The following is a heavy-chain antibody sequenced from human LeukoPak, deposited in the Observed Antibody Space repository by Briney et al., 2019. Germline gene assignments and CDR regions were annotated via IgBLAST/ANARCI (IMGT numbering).Heavy chain of an antibody. Sequence: SSETLSLTCAVSGGSISSSNWWSWVRQPPGKGLEWIGEIYHSGSTNYNPSLKSRATISVDKSKNQFSLKLSSVTAADTAVYYCVRGGSSGYNWFDPWGQGTLVTVSS. CDR3: VRGGSSGYNWFDP. V-gene: IGHV4-4*02. J-gene: IGHJ5*02. D-gene: IGHD6-19*01. CDR1: GGSISSSNW. CDR2: IYHSGST.